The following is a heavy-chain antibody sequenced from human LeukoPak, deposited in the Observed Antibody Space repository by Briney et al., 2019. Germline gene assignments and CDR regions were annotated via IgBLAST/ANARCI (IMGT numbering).Heavy chain of an antibody. CDR1: GYTFTNYA. CDR2: INAGNGNT. D-gene: IGHD3-10*01. CDR3: AREGSFRGRFFDY. Sequence: ASVKVSCKVSGYTFTNYAIHWVRQAPGQRLECMGWINAGNGNTEYSQKFQGRVTITRDTSATTAYMELSSLISEDTAVYYCAREGSFRGRFFDYWGQGTLVTVSS. J-gene: IGHJ4*02. V-gene: IGHV1-3*01.